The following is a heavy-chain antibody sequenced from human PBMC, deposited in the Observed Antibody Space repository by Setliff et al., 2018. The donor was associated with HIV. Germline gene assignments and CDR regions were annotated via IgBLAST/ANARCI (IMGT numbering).Heavy chain of an antibody. CDR2: SHYSGSA. J-gene: IGHJ4*02. V-gene: IGHV4-59*11. CDR3: AREQGRSYYDSSGFDY. CDR1: GGSIGSHY. Sequence: PSETLSLTCIVSGGSIGSHYWSWIRQPPGKGLEWIAYSHYSGSADYNPSLKSRVTISIDTSKSQLSLKLTSVTAADTAVYYCAREQGRSYYDSSGFDYWGQGIPVTVSS. D-gene: IGHD3-22*01.